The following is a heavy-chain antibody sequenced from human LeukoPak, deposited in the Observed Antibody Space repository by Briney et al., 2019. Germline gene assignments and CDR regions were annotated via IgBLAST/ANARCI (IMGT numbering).Heavy chain of an antibody. CDR2: INHSGST. CDR3: ARGLVSLYRYNWNPPNWFDP. Sequence: PSETLSLTCAVYGGSFSGYYWSWIRQPPGKGLEWIGEINHSGSTNYNPSLKSRVTISVDTSKNQFSLKLSSVTAADTAVYYCARGLVSLYRYNWNPPNWFDPWGQGTLVTVSS. CDR1: GGSFSGYY. J-gene: IGHJ5*02. V-gene: IGHV4-34*01. D-gene: IGHD1-20*01.